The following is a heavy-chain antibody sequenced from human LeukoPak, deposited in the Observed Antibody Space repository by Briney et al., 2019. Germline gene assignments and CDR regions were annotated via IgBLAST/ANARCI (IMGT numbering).Heavy chain of an antibody. V-gene: IGHV1-2*02. D-gene: IGHD3-10*01. CDR3: ARGLGKNDAFDI. CDR2: INPNSGGT. J-gene: IGHJ3*02. CDR1: GGTFSSYA. Sequence: EASVKVSCKASGGTFSSYAISWVRQAPGQGLEWMGWINPNSGGTNYAQKFQGRVTMTRDTSISTAYMELSRLRSDDTAVYYCARGLGKNDAFDIWGQGTMVTVSS.